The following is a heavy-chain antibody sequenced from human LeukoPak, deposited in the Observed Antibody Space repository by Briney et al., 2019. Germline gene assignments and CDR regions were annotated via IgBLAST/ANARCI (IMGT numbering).Heavy chain of an antibody. J-gene: IGHJ4*02. V-gene: IGHV3-21*01. CDR1: GFTFSSYS. D-gene: IGHD3-9*01. CDR3: ARSRYFDWLIFDY. Sequence: GGSLRLSGAASGFTFSSYSMKWVRQAPGKGLEWVSSISCSSSYIYYADSVKGRFTISRDNAKNSLYLQMNSLRAEDTAVYYCARSRYFDWLIFDYWGQGTLVTVSS. CDR2: ISCSSSYI.